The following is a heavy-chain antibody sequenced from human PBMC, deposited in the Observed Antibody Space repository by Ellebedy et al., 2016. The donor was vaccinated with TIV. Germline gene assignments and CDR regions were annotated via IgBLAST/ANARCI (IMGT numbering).Heavy chain of an antibody. CDR1: GYTFTSYG. J-gene: IGHJ3*02. V-gene: IGHV1-18*01. Sequence: AASVKVSCKASGYTFTSYGISWVRQAPGQGLEWMGWISAYNGNTNYAQKLQGRVTMTTDTSTSTAYMELRSLSSDDTAVYYCARASITIFGVVTNDDAFDIWGQGTMVTVSS. CDR3: ARASITIFGVVTNDDAFDI. CDR2: ISAYNGNT. D-gene: IGHD3-3*01.